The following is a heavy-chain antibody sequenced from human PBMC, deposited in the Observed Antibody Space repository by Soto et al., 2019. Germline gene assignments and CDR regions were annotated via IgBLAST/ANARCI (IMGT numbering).Heavy chain of an antibody. CDR3: AKSGGSSDYYYYYGMDV. V-gene: IGHV3-30*18. J-gene: IGHJ6*02. CDR2: ISYDGSNK. D-gene: IGHD6-6*01. Sequence: QVQLVESGGGVVQPGRSLRLSCAASGFTFSSYGMHWVRQAPGKGLEWVAVISYDGSNKYYADSVKGRFTISRDNSKNTLYLQMNSLIAEDTAVYYCAKSGGSSDYYYYYGMDVWGQGTTVTVSS. CDR1: GFTFSSYG.